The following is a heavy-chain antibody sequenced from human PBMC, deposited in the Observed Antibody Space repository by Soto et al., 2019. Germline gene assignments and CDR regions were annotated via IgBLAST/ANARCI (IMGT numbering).Heavy chain of an antibody. CDR1: GGSFSGYY. J-gene: IGHJ4*02. CDR2: INHSGST. CDR3: DRGVRWRMPIY. Sequence: SETLSLTCAVYGGSFSGYYWSWIRQPPGKGLEWIGEINHSGSTNYNPSLKSRVTISVDTSKNQFSLELSSVTAADTAVYYCDRGVRWRMPIYWGQGTLVTVSS. D-gene: IGHD1-1*01. V-gene: IGHV4-34*01.